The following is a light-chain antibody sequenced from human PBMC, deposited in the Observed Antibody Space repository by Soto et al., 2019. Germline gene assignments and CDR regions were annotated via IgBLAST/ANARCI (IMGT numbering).Light chain of an antibody. J-gene: IGKJ5*01. CDR1: YVISEY. CDR3: QQTYNTTIT. V-gene: IGKV1-39*01. Sequence: IQMTQSASSLSASVGHRVTITCRASYVISEYLNWYQRTPGIAPKLLIHSASTLQSGVPSRFSVSGSGTDFTLTISHLKPEDSATYYRQQTYNTTITFGQGTRLEIK. CDR2: SAS.